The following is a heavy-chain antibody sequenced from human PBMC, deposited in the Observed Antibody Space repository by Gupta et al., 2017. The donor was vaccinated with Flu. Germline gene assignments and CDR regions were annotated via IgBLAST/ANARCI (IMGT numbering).Heavy chain of an antibody. J-gene: IGHJ4*02. CDR3: AKERFYYETSD. Sequence: EVQLLESGGGLVQPGGSLRLSCAASGFTFSNYAMSWVRQAPGKGLEWVSGISGSGGSTYYADSVKGRFTISRDNSKNTLYLEMDSLRAEDTAVYYCAKERFYYETSDWGQGTLVTVSS. CDR2: ISGSGGST. CDR1: GFTFSNYA. V-gene: IGHV3-23*01. D-gene: IGHD3-22*01.